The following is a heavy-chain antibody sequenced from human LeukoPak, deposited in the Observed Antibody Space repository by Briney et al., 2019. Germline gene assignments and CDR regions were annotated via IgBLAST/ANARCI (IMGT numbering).Heavy chain of an antibody. J-gene: IGHJ4*02. CDR2: INHSGST. D-gene: IGHD2-15*01. CDR1: GGSISSSSYY. Sequence: SETLSLTCTVSGGSISSSSYYWSWIRQPPGKGLEWIGEINHSGSTNYNPSLKSRVTISVDTSKNQFSLKLSSVTAADTAVYYCARGLDPPHLMVVAATQCYFDYWGQGTLVTVSS. V-gene: IGHV4-39*07. CDR3: ARGLDPPHLMVVAATQCYFDY.